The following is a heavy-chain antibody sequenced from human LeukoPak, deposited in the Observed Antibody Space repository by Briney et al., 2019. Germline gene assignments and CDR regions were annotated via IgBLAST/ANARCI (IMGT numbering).Heavy chain of an antibody. CDR1: GCTFTGYY. CDR3: ARGHSSSWYGGGGWFDY. CDR2: INPNSGGT. Sequence: ASVKVSCKASGCTFTGYYMHWVRQAPGQGLEWMGWINPNSGGTNYAQKFQGRVTMTRDTSISTAYMELSRLRSDDTAVYYCARGHSSSWYGGGGWFDYWGQGTLVTVSS. D-gene: IGHD6-13*01. V-gene: IGHV1-2*02. J-gene: IGHJ4*02.